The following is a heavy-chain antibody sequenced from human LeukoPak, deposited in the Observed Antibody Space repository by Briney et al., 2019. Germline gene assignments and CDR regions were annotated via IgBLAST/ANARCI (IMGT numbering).Heavy chain of an antibody. CDR3: ARVDYYDFWSGYYGTHYYGMDV. CDR1: GGTFSSYA. V-gene: IGHV1-69*04. D-gene: IGHD3-3*01. Sequence: SVKVSCKASGGTFSSYAISWVRQAPGQGLEWMGRIIPILGIANYAQEFQGRVTMTRNTSISTAYMELSSLRSEDTAVYYCARVDYYDFWSGYYGTHYYGMDVWGQGTTVTVSS. J-gene: IGHJ6*02. CDR2: IIPILGIA.